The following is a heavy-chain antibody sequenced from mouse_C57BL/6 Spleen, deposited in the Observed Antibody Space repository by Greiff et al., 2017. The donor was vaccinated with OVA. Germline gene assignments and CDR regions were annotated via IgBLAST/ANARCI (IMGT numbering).Heavy chain of an antibody. D-gene: IGHD2-4*01. J-gene: IGHJ2*01. V-gene: IGHV3-6*01. Sequence: ESGPGLVKPSQSLSLTCSVTGYSITSGYYWNWIRQFPGNKLEWMGYISYDGSNNYNPSLKNRISITRDTSKNQFFLKLNSVTTEDTATYYCARDPYDYDEGRYFDYWGQGTTLTVSS. CDR1: GYSITSGYY. CDR3: ARDPYDYDEGRYFDY. CDR2: ISYDGSN.